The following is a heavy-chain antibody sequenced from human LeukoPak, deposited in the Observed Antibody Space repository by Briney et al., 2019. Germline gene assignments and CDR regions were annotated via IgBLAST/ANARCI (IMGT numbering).Heavy chain of an antibody. J-gene: IGHJ5*02. CDR3: ATWVAATWFDP. CDR1: GFTFSSYW. Sequence: PGGSLRLSCAASGFTFSSYWMSWVRQAPGKGLEWVANIKQDGSEKYYVDSVKGRFTISRDNAKNSPYLQMNSLRAEDTAVYYCATWVAATWFDPWGQGTLVTVSS. D-gene: IGHD2-15*01. V-gene: IGHV3-7*01. CDR2: IKQDGSEK.